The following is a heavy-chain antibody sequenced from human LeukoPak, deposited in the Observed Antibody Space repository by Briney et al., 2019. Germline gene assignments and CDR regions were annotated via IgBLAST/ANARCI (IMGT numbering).Heavy chain of an antibody. CDR1: GYTFTGYY. D-gene: IGHD3-3*01. CDR2: INPNSGGT. J-gene: IGHJ3*02. V-gene: IGHV1-2*02. CDR3: ARDTSTIFGVSDAFDI. Sequence: GASVKVSCKASGYTFTGYYMHWVRQAPGQGLEWMGWINPNSGGTNYAQKFQGRVTMTRDTSISTAYMELSRLRSDDTAVYYCARDTSTIFGVSDAFDIWGQGTMVTVSS.